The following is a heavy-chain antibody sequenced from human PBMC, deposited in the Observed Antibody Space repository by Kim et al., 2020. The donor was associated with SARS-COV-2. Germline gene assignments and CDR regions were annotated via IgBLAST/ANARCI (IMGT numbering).Heavy chain of an antibody. CDR3: AHSKGITIFGVVISGMDV. J-gene: IGHJ6*02. V-gene: IGHV2-5*01. CDR2: IYWNDDK. D-gene: IGHD3-3*01. CDR1: GFSLSTSGVG. Sequence: SGPTLVNPTQTLTLTCTFSGFSLSTSGVGVGWIRQPPGKALEWLALIYWNDDKRYSPSLKSRLTITKDTSKNQVALTMTNMDPVDTATYYCAHSKGITIFGVVISGMDVWGQGTTVTVSS.